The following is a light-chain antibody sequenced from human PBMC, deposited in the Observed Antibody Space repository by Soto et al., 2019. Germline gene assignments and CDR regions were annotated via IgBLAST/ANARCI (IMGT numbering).Light chain of an antibody. CDR1: XXXXXX. J-gene: IGKJ4*01. CDR2: AAS. CDR3: QQANSVPLT. Sequence: DIQLTQSPSSVSASVGDRVTIXXXASXXXXXXLAWYQLKPGKAPKLLIFAASSLESGVPSRFXXXGXXXXXXXXIXXLXPEDFATYYCQQANSVPLTFGGGTKVEIK. V-gene: IGKV1-12*01.